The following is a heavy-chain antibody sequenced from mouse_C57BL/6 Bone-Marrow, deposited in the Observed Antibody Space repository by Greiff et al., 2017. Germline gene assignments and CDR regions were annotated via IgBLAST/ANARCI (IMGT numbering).Heavy chain of an antibody. CDR3: ARSYDYDDYTTDY. D-gene: IGHD2-4*01. V-gene: IGHV1-64*01. Sequence: VQLQQPGAELVKPGASVKLSCKASGYTFTNYWMHWVKQRPGQGLEWIGMMHPNGGSPDYNEKFKSEATLSVDKSSRTGYMELSSLTSEDSAVYVCARSYDYDDYTTDYRGQGTSVTGSS. J-gene: IGHJ4*01. CDR1: GYTFTNYW. CDR2: MHPNGGSP.